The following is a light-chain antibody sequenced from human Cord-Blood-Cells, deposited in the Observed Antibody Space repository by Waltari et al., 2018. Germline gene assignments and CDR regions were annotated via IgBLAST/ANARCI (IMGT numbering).Light chain of an antibody. J-gene: IGKJ2*01. CDR3: QQYNSYSYT. V-gene: IGKV1-5*03. CDR1: QSISSW. CDR2: KAS. Sequence: DIQMTQSPSTLSASVGHRGTITCRASQSISSWLAWYQQKPGKAPKLLIYKASSLESGVPSRFSGSGSGTEFTLTISSLQPDDFATYYCQQYNSYSYTFGQGTKLEIK.